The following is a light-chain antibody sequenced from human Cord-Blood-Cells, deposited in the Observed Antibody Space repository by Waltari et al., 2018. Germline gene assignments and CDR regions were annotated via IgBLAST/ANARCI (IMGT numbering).Light chain of an antibody. J-gene: IGKJ1*01. V-gene: IGKV1-17*03. Sequence: DIQMTQSPSAMSASVGDRVTITRRARQGIRNYLAWFQQKPGKGPKRLIYAASSLQSGVPSRFSGSGSGTEFTLTISSLQPEDFATYYCLQHNSYPRTFGQGTKVEIK. CDR3: LQHNSYPRT. CDR2: AAS. CDR1: QGIRNY.